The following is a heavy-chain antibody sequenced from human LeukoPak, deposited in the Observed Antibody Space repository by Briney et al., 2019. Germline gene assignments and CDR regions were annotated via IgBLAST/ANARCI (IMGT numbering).Heavy chain of an antibody. D-gene: IGHD2-2*01. Sequence: SVKVSCKASGGTFSSYAISWVRQAPGQGLEWMGGIIPIFGTANYAQKFQGRVTITADESTSTAYMELSSLRSEDTAVYYCARVDCSSTSCYDYHYYGMDVWGKGTTVTVSS. J-gene: IGHJ6*04. CDR1: GGTFSSYA. V-gene: IGHV1-69*13. CDR2: IIPIFGTA. CDR3: ARVDCSSTSCYDYHYYGMDV.